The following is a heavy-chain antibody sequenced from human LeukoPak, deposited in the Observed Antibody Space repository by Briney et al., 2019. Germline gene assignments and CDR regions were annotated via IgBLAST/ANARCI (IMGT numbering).Heavy chain of an antibody. V-gene: IGHV4-4*07. CDR2: IHTSGST. CDR1: GGSISSYY. Sequence: PSETLSLTCTVSGGSISSYYWSWIRQPAGKGLEWIGRIHTSGSTNYNPSLKSRVTMSVDTSKNQFSLRLSSVTAADTAVYYCARENSSGGYRGYYYYMDVWGKRTTVTASS. J-gene: IGHJ6*03. CDR3: ARENSSGGYRGYYYYMDV. D-gene: IGHD6-19*01.